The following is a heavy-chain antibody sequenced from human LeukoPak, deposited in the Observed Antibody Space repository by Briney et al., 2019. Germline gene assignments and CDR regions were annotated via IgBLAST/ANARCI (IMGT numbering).Heavy chain of an antibody. CDR1: GFTFTSYW. D-gene: IGHD2-2*01. CDR3: ARLPAYCSSTSCYYDY. J-gene: IGHJ4*02. V-gene: IGHV3-48*04. Sequence: GGSLRLSCAVSGFTFTSYWMNWVRQAPGKGLEWVSYISSASGSIYYADSVKGRFTISRDNAKNSLFLQMNSLRAEDTAVYYCARLPAYCSSTSCYYDYWGQGTLVTVSS. CDR2: ISSASGSI.